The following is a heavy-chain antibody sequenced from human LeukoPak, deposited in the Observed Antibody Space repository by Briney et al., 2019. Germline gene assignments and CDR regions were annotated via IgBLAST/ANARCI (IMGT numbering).Heavy chain of an antibody. V-gene: IGHV3-23*01. J-gene: IGHJ6*02. D-gene: IGHD7-27*01. CDR3: AKDLGRLYYYYGMDV. Sequence: GGSLRLSCAASGFTFSSYWMSWVRQAPGKGLEWVSAISGSGGSTYYADSVKGRFTISRDNSKNTLYLQMNSLRAEDTAVYYCAKDLGRLYYYYGMDVWGQGTTVTVSS. CDR1: GFTFSSYW. CDR2: ISGSGGST.